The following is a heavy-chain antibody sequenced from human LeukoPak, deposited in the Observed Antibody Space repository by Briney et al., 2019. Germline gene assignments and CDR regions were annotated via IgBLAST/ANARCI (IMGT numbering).Heavy chain of an antibody. J-gene: IGHJ5*02. CDR1: GGSISSYY. V-gene: IGHV4-59*01. Sequence: NPSETLSLTCTVSGGSISSYYWSWIRQPPGKGLQCIGNIYNSGGANYNPSLKSRVTTSVDTSKIQFSLKLTSVTAADTAVYYCARYRGNSNGGFDPWGQGTLVTVSS. CDR3: ARYRGNSNGGFDP. D-gene: IGHD4-23*01. CDR2: IYNSGGA.